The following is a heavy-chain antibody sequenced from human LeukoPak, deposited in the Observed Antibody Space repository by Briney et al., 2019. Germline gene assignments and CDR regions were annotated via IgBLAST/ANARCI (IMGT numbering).Heavy chain of an antibody. D-gene: IGHD2-2*01. Sequence: SETLSLTCAVYGGSFSGYYWSWIRQPPGKGLEWMGEINHSGSTNYNPSLKSRVTISVDTSKNQFSLKLRSVTAADTAGYYCARGHIVVVPAAIYYYYYYMDVWGKGTTVTVSS. CDR3: ARGHIVVVPAAIYYYYYYMDV. J-gene: IGHJ6*03. V-gene: IGHV4-34*01. CDR2: INHSGST. CDR1: GGSFSGYY.